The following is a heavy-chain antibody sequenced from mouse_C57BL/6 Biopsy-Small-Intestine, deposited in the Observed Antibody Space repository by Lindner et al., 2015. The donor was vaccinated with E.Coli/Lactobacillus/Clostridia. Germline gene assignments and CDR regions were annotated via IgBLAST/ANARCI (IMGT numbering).Heavy chain of an antibody. CDR2: IDPANGNT. V-gene: IGHV14-3*02. J-gene: IGHJ4*01. D-gene: IGHD1-2*01. CDR1: GFNIKDAY. Sequence: EVQLQESGAELVKPGASVKLSCTASGFNIKDAYMHWVKQRPEQGLEWIGRIDPANGNTKYDPKFQGKATITADTSSNTAYLQLSSLTSEDTAVYYCARIYGYSYYAMDYWGQGTSVTVSS. CDR3: ARIYGYSYYAMDY.